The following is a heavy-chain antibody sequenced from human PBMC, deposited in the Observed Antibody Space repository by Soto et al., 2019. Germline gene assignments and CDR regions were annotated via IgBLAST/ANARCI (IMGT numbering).Heavy chain of an antibody. D-gene: IGHD6-13*01. Sequence: QVQLVESGGGVVQPGRSLRLSCAASGFTFSSYGMHWVRQATGKGLEWVAVIWYDGSNKYYADSVKGRFTISRDNSKNTLYLQINSLRAEDTAVYYCARDLGSSWPGGYYYGMDAWGQGTTVTVSS. J-gene: IGHJ6*02. CDR2: IWYDGSNK. CDR3: ARDLGSSWPGGYYYGMDA. V-gene: IGHV3-33*01. CDR1: GFTFSSYG.